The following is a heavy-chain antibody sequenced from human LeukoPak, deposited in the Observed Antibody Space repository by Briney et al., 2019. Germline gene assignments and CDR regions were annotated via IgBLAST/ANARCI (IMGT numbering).Heavy chain of an antibody. D-gene: IGHD2-8*01. CDR3: ARDSLRYYYYMDF. CDR1: GFTFSDSY. V-gene: IGHV3-11*06. Sequence: PGGSLRLSCAASGFTFSDSYMTWVRQAPGKGVEWVAYISGSGHDINYSDSVKGRFTISRDNAKNSLYLQMNSLRAEDTAVYYCARDSLRYYYYMDFWGKGTTVIVSS. CDR2: ISGSGHDI. J-gene: IGHJ6*03.